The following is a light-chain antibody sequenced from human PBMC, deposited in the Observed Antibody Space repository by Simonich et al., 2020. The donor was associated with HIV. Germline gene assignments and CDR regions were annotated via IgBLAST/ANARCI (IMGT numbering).Light chain of an antibody. V-gene: IGKV3-15*01. J-gene: IGKJ1*01. CDR3: QQYNNWPPWT. Sequence: EIVMTQSPATLSLSQGERATLSCRPSQSVSSNLSWYQQKPGHDPRLLISGASSRATGIPARFSVSGSGTEFTLTISSLQSEDFAVYYCQQYNNWPPWTFGQGTKVEIK. CDR2: GAS. CDR1: QSVSSN.